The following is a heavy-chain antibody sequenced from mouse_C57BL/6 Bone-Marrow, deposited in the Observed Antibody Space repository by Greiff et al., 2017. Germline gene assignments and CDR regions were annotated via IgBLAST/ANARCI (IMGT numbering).Heavy chain of an antibody. V-gene: IGHV5-6*01. CDR3: ARPRTGRGFAY. Sequence: EVMLVESGGDLVKPGGSLKLSCAASGFTFSSYGMSWVRQTPDKRLEWVATISSGGSYTYYPDSVKGRFTISRDNAKNTLYLQMSSLKSEDTAMYYCARPRTGRGFAYWGQGTLVTVSA. CDR1: GFTFSSYG. CDR2: ISSGGSYT. J-gene: IGHJ3*01.